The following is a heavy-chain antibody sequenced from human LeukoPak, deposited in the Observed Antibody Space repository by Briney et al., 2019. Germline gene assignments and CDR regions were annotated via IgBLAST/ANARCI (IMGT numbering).Heavy chain of an antibody. J-gene: IGHJ4*02. D-gene: IGHD3-22*01. V-gene: IGHV1-8*01. CDR3: ATVFDASSGFFPTPFDY. Sequence: ASVKVSCKASGYTFTSYDINWVRQATGQGLEWMGWMNPNSGNTGYAQKFQGRVTMTRNTSISTPYMELSSLRSEDTAVYYCATVFDASSGFFPTPFDYWGQGTLVTVSS. CDR2: MNPNSGNT. CDR1: GYTFTSYD.